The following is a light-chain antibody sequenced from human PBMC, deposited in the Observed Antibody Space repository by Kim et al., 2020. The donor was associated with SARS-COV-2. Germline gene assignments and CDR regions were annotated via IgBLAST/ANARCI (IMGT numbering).Light chain of an antibody. CDR3: SSYTSSSIFV. J-gene: IGLJ1*01. CDR2: DVS. CDR1: SSDVGCYNY. V-gene: IGLV2-14*01. Sequence: QSALTQPASVSGSPGQSITISCTGTSSDVGCYNYVSWYQQHRGKAPKLMIYDVSKRPSVVSNRFSGSKSGNTASLTISGLQAENEADYYSSSYTSSSIFVFGAGTKVTV.